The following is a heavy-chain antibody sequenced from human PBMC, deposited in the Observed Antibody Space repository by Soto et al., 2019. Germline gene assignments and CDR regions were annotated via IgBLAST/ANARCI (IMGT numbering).Heavy chain of an antibody. V-gene: IGHV3-74*01. CDR1: GFSFSNYV. D-gene: IGHD3-3*01. CDR2: VSHDGAFT. CDR3: TRDLDGLLFYY. J-gene: IGHJ4*02. Sequence: EVQLVESGGALVQPGGSLRLSCVASGFSFSNYVMHWVRQVPGKGLVWVSRVSHDGAFTTYADSVKGRFTISRDNSKNTLYLQKNSLRADDTAVYYCTRDLDGLLFYYWGQGTLVTVSS.